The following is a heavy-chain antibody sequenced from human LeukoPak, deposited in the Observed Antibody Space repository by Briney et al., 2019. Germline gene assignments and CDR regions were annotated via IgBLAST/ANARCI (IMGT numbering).Heavy chain of an antibody. CDR2: ISSRSDYI. Sequence: GGSLRLSCAASGFAFNNYSMNWVRQAPGKGLEWVSSISSRSDYIYYADSLKGRFTISRDNAKNSLYLQMNSLRAEDTAVYYCAREISWGALDYWGQGTLVTVSS. V-gene: IGHV3-21*01. CDR3: AREISWGALDY. J-gene: IGHJ4*02. CDR1: GFAFNNYS. D-gene: IGHD1-26*01.